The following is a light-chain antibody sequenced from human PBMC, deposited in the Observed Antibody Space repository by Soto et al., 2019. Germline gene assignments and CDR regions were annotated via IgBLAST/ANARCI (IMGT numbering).Light chain of an antibody. CDR2: DVS. V-gene: IGKV3-11*01. CDR3: QQRDYWQVT. J-gene: IGKJ5*01. CDR1: QSVSGY. Sequence: IVFTQSPVTMSLSPGDRAPLSCRASQSVSGYFACYQQKPGQAPRLLIYDVSNRPTGIPARFSGSGSGTDFTLTISSLEPEDFAIYYCQQRDYWQVTVGQGTRLEIK.